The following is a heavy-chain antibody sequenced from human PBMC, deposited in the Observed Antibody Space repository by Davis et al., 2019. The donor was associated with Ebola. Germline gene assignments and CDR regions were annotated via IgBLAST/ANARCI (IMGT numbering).Heavy chain of an antibody. D-gene: IGHD1-26*01. J-gene: IGHJ4*02. V-gene: IGHV3-23*01. Sequence: GGSLRLSCAASGITFSTSGMYWVRQAPGKGLEWVSIIGTSHDTYYADSVKGRFTISRDNSKNTVYMQMHSLRVEDTAVYYCASREVGLHNLYWGEGTLVSVSS. CDR1: GITFSTSG. CDR2: IGTSHDT. CDR3: ASREVGLHNLY.